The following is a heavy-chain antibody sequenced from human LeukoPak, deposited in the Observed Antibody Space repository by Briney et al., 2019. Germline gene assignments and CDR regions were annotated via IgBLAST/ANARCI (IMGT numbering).Heavy chain of an antibody. J-gene: IGHJ4*02. D-gene: IGHD1-1*01. CDR1: GDSISRFS. CDR3: ARDPELERDRWNYFES. V-gene: IGHV4-59*13. CDR2: IYNSGTA. Sequence: KASETLSLTCTVSGDSISRFSWSWIRQPPGKGLKWIGCIYNSGTALYNPPLKSRVAMSLDTSTKQFSLKLTSVTAADTAVYYCARDPELERDRWNYFESWGQGTLVTVSS.